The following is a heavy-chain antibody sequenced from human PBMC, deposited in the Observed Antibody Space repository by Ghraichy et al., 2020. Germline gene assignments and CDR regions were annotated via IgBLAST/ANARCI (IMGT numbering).Heavy chain of an antibody. V-gene: IGHV4-39*07. D-gene: IGHD6-13*01. CDR1: GGSISSSSYY. Sequence: SETLSLTCTVSGGSISSSSYYWGWIRQPPGKGLEWIGSIYYSGSTYYNPSLKSRVTISVDTSKNQFSLKLSSVTAADTAVYYCARIIPGIAEYFDYWGQGTLVTVSS. CDR2: IYYSGST. CDR3: ARIIPGIAEYFDY. J-gene: IGHJ4*02.